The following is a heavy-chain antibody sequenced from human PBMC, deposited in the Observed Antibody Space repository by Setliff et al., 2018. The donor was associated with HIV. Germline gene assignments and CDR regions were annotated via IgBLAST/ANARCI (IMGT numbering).Heavy chain of an antibody. D-gene: IGHD5-12*01. V-gene: IGHV1-8*02. Sequence: ASVKVSCKASGYTFTTYDINWVRQATGQGLEWMGWMNPNSGNTGYTQEFQGRVTMTRNTSISTAYMELSSLRSEDTAVYYCATSGGLGWSFDVWGRGTVVTVSS. CDR2: MNPNSGNT. CDR3: ATSGGLGWSFDV. J-gene: IGHJ2*01. CDR1: GYTFTTYD.